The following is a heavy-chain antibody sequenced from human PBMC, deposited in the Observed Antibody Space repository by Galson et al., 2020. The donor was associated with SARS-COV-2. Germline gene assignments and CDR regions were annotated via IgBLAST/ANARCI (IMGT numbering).Heavy chain of an antibody. CDR3: AREGGSGRIAAPLDY. D-gene: IGHD6-6*01. V-gene: IGHV3-33*01. CDR2: IWYDGSNK. Sequence: PGGSLRLSCAASGFIFSNDAMHWVRQAPGKGLEWVAVIWYDGSNKFYVDSVKGRFTISRDNSKNTLYLQMNSLRAEDTAVYYCAREGGSGRIAAPLDYWGQGTLVTVSS. J-gene: IGHJ4*02. CDR1: GFIFSNDA.